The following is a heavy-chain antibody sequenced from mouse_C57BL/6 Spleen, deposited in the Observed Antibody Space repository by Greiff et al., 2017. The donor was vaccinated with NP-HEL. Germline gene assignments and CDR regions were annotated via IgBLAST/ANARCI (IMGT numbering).Heavy chain of an antibody. J-gene: IGHJ3*01. V-gene: IGHV1-26*01. Sequence: EVKLEESGPELVKPGASVKISCKASGYTFTDYYMNWVKQSHGKSLEWIGDINPNNGGTSYNQKFKGKATLTVDKSSSTAYMELRSLTSEDSAVYYCARRSYYGSWFAYWGQGTLVTVSA. CDR2: INPNNGGT. CDR3: ARRSYYGSWFAY. CDR1: GYTFTDYY. D-gene: IGHD1-2*01.